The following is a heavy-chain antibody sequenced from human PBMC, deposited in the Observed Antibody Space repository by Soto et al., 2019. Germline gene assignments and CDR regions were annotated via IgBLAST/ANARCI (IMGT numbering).Heavy chain of an antibody. CDR1: GYTFSNYG. CDR2: ISAYNGNK. D-gene: IGHD2-2*02. CDR3: ARDVPVTAVPRWDF. J-gene: IGHJ4*02. Sequence: SVKVSCKASGYTFSNYGISWLRQAPGRGLEWVGWISAYNGNKDSAQKLQGRVAMTTDPSTNTAYMELRSLKSDDTAVYFCARDVPVTAVPRWDFWGQGTLVTVSS. V-gene: IGHV1-18*04.